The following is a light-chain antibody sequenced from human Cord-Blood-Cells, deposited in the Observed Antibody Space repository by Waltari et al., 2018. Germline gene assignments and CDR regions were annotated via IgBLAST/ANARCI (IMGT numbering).Light chain of an antibody. CDR1: QSISSY. CDR2: AAS. J-gene: IGKJ5*01. CDR3: QQSYSTPPIT. V-gene: IGKV1-39*01. Sequence: DIQMTQSPSSLSASVGDRVTITCRASQSISSYLNWYQKKPGKAPKLLIYAASSLQSGVPSRFSGSGSGTDFTLTIGSLQPEDFATYYCQQSYSTPPITFGQGTRLEIK.